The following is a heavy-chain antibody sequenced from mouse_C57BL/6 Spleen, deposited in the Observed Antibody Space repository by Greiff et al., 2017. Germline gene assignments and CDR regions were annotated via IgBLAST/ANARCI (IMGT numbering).Heavy chain of an antibody. D-gene: IGHD4-1*01. CDR1: GFSLTSYG. CDR3: ASLTGPAWFAY. CDR2: IWGVGST. V-gene: IGHV2-6*01. Sequence: VMLVESGPGLVAPSQSLSITCTVSGFSLTSYGVDWVRQSPGKGLEWLGVIWGVGSTNYNSALKSRLSISKDNSKSQVFLKMNSLQTDDTAMYYCASLTGPAWFAYWGQGTLVTVSA. J-gene: IGHJ3*01.